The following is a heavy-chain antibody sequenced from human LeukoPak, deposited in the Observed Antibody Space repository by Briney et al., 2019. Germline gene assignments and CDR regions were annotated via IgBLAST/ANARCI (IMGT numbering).Heavy chain of an antibody. D-gene: IGHD2-8*01. J-gene: IGHJ5*02. CDR3: AKDVRRCNGACT. CDR2: ISASGGDT. Sequence: GGSLRLSCAASEFTFSSYSMNWVRQAPGKGLEWVSGISASGGDTFYADSVKGRFTISRDNSKNTLSLQMNSLRVEDTAIYYCAKDVRRCNGACTWGQGTLVTVSS. V-gene: IGHV3-23*01. CDR1: EFTFSSYS.